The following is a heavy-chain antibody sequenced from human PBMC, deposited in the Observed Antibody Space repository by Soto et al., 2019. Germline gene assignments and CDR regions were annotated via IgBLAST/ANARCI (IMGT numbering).Heavy chain of an antibody. CDR1: GGSISSYY. V-gene: IGHV4-59*01. CDR3: AGIGPSLWFGELFEYYGMDV. D-gene: IGHD3-10*01. J-gene: IGHJ6*02. CDR2: IYYSGST. Sequence: SETLSLTCTVSGGSISSYYWSWIRQPPGKGLDWIGYIYYSGSTNYNPSLKSRVTISVDTSKNQFSLKLSSVTAADTAVYYCAGIGPSLWFGELFEYYGMDVWGQGTTVTVSS.